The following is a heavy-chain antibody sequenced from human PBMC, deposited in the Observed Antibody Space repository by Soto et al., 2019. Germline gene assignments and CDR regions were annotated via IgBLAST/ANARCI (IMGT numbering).Heavy chain of an antibody. CDR3: AKDGEMIVQGAPSYFEY. D-gene: IGHD3-22*01. CDR1: GFTFSSYG. Sequence: GGSLRLSCAASGFTFSSYGMHWVRQAPGKGLEWVAVISYDGSNKYYADSVKGRFTISRDNSKNTLYLQMNSLRAEDTAVYYCAKDGEMIVQGAPSYFEYWGQGTLVTVSS. J-gene: IGHJ4*02. CDR2: ISYDGSNK. V-gene: IGHV3-30*18.